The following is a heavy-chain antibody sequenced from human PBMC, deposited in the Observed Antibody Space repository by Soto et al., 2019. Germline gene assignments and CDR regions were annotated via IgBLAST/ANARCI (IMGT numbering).Heavy chain of an antibody. J-gene: IGHJ6*03. D-gene: IGHD3-22*01. CDR2: IFPGDSDT. CDR3: GRDRGRPNLRDTNYYDSRDLHKGLDV. CDR1: GYNLTSNW. V-gene: IGHV5-51*01. Sequence: PGESLKISCKASGYNLTSNWIACVRQKPGKGLEWMGIIFPGDSDTTYSPSFHGQVTISADKSTSTASLQLNSLRAENRVVYYCGRDRGRPNLRDTNYYDSRDLHKGLDVGGKGTRVTV.